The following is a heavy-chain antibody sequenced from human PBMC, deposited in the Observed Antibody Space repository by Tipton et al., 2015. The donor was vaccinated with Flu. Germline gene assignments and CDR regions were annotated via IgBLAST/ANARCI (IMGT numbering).Heavy chain of an antibody. J-gene: IGHJ4*02. CDR3: ATGYYGTNGYSVFDH. CDR1: GGSISGSY. V-gene: IGHV4-59*08. D-gene: IGHD3-22*01. Sequence: GLVKPSETLSLTCTVSGGSISGSYWSWIRQPPGKGLEWIGYMYNSGSNTRYNPSLKSRVTISVDTSKNQFSLQLTSVTAADTAVYYCATGYYGTNGYSVFDHWGQGTLVTVSS. CDR2: MYNSGSNT.